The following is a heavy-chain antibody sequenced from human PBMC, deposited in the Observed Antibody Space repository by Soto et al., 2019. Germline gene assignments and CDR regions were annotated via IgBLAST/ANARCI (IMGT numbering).Heavy chain of an antibody. V-gene: IGHV1-69*12. Sequence: QVQLVQSGAEVKKPGSSVKVSCKASGGTFSSYAISWVRQAPGQGLEWMGGIIPIFGTANYAQKFQGRVTITADEYTSTAYMALSSLRAEDTSAYYCARHVTAAGYYYGRDVWGQGTTVTVSS. CDR1: GGTFSSYA. J-gene: IGHJ6*02. D-gene: IGHD2-2*01. CDR2: IIPIFGTA. CDR3: ARHVTAAGYYYGRDV.